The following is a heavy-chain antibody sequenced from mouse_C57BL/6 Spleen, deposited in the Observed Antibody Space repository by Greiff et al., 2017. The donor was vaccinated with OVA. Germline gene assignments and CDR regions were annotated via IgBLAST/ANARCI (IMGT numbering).Heavy chain of an antibody. V-gene: IGHV1-81*01. CDR1: GYTFTSYG. CDR3: ATPLLRYLMDC. CDR2: IYPRSGNT. J-gene: IGHJ4*01. Sequence: VQLQQSGAELARPGASVKLSCKASGYTFTSYGISWVKQRTGQGLEWIGEIYPRSGNTYYNEKFKGKATLTADKSSSTAYMELRSLTSEDSAVYFCATPLLRYLMDCWGQGTSVTVSS. D-gene: IGHD1-1*01.